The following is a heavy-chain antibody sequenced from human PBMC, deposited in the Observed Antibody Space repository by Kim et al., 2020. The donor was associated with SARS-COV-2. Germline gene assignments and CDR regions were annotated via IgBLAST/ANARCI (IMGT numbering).Heavy chain of an antibody. CDR3: ILGGAARSWLLSDY. Sequence: GGSLRLSCRYPGFTVNDAWMSWVRQAPGKGLEWVGRIASKTEGGTTDYAAPVKGRFTISGDDSKNTVYLQMNRLKSDDTARYYCILGGAARSWLLSDYWGQGSLVTVSS. D-gene: IGHD3-10*01. CDR1: GFTVNDAW. CDR2: IASKTEGGTT. J-gene: IGHJ4*02. V-gene: IGHV3-15*04.